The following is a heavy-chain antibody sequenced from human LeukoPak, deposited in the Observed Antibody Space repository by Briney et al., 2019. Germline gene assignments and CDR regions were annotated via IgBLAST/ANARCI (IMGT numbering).Heavy chain of an antibody. CDR2: ISYDGSNK. J-gene: IGHJ4*02. CDR3: AKDMNWNYVPYFDY. V-gene: IGHV3-30*18. CDR1: GFTFSTYG. D-gene: IGHD1-7*01. Sequence: GGSLRLSCAASGFTFSTYGMHWVRQAQGKGLEWVAVISYDGSNKYYADSVKGRFTISRDNSKNTLYLQMNSLRAEDTAVYYCAKDMNWNYVPYFDYWGQGTLVTVSS.